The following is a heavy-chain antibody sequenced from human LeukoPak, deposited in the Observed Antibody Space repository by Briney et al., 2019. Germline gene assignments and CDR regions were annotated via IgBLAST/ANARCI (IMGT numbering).Heavy chain of an antibody. CDR2: IKQDASET. CDR3: ARDPSIPVAGTFDH. CDR1: GFIIFKSW. J-gene: IGHJ4*02. Sequence: GGSLRLSCAASGFIIFKSWMTWVRQAPGKGLEWVAIIKQDASETYYLDSVKGRFTISRDNAKNSIYLHMTRLRVEDTAVYYCARDPSIPVAGTFDHWGQGTLVTVSS. D-gene: IGHD6-19*01. V-gene: IGHV3-7*01.